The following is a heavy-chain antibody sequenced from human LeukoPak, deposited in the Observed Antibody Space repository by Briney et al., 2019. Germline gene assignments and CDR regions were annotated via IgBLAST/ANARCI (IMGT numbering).Heavy chain of an antibody. V-gene: IGHV3-7*03. CDR1: KFTFTNYW. CDR2: IKEDGTEK. J-gene: IGHJ4*02. D-gene: IGHD3/OR15-3a*01. Sequence: PGGSLRLSCVASKFTFTNYWMTWVRQAPGKGLEWVVNIKEDGTEKHYADSVKGRFTISRGNNENSVYLQMNSLRVEDTAVYSCAGGEGWTAEDWGQGTQVTVSS. CDR3: AGGEGWTAED.